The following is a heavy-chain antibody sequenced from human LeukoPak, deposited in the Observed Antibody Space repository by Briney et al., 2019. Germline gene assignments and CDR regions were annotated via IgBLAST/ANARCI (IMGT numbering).Heavy chain of an antibody. J-gene: IGHJ4*02. Sequence: SETLSLTCTVSGGSISSSSYYWGWIRQPPGKGLEWIGSIYYSGSTYYNPSLKSRVTISVDTSKNQFSLKLSSVTAADTAVYYCSGYYPILKIDYWGQGTLVTVSS. V-gene: IGHV4-39*07. CDR2: IYYSGST. CDR1: GGSISSSSYY. CDR3: SGYYPILKIDY. D-gene: IGHD3-22*01.